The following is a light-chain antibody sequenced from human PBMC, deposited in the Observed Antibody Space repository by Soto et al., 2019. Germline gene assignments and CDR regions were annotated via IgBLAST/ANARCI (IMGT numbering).Light chain of an antibody. CDR1: TGAVTSGHY. J-gene: IGLJ2*01. CDR2: DTN. CDR3: LLYYSGVRV. V-gene: IGLV7-46*01. Sequence: QAVVTQEPSLTVSPGGTVTLTCGSSTGAVTSGHYPYWFQQKPGQAPRTLIYDTNNKQSWTPARFSGSLLGGKAALTLSGAQSEDEAEYFCLLYYSGVRVFGGGTKLTVL.